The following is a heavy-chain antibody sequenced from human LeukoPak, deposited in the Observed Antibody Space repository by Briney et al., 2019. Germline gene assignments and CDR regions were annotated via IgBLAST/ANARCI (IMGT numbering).Heavy chain of an antibody. Sequence: PGGSLRLSCVASGFTFSSSWMTWVRQAPGMGLERVTHIKADGSGKYYVDSVRGRFSISRDNAKNSLYLELNSLRAEDTGVYFCARDRGCQQFDYWSQGTLVTVSS. CDR2: IKADGSGK. D-gene: IGHD3-10*01. V-gene: IGHV3-7*01. CDR1: GFTFSSSW. CDR3: ARDRGCQQFDY. J-gene: IGHJ4*01.